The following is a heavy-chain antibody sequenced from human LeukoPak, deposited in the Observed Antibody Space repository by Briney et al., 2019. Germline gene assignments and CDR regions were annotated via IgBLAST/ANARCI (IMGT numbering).Heavy chain of an antibody. CDR2: ISTYGSTT. CDR3: ASRVMAVNGFDI. J-gene: IGHJ3*02. V-gene: IGHV3-74*01. Sequence: GGPLRLSCAAPGFTFSSSWMHWVRQAPGKGLEWVSRISTYGSTTTYADSVKGRFTISRDNAENTLYLQMNSLRAEDTAVYYCASRVMAVNGFDIWGQGTMVTVSS. D-gene: IGHD3-16*01. CDR1: GFTFSSSW.